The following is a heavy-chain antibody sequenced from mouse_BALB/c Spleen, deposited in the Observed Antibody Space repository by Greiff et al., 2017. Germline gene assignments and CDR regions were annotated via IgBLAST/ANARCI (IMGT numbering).Heavy chain of an antibody. V-gene: IGHV1-7*01. J-gene: IGHJ3*01. CDR2: INPSTGYT. CDR3: ARGRNGNYGFAY. Sequence: QVQLQQSGAELAKPGASVKMSCKASGYTFTSYWMHWVKQRPGQGLEWIGYINPSTGYTEYNQKFKDKATLTADKSSSTAYMQLSSLTSEDSAVYYCARGRNGNYGFAYWGQGTLVTVSA. D-gene: IGHD2-1*01. CDR1: GYTFTSYW.